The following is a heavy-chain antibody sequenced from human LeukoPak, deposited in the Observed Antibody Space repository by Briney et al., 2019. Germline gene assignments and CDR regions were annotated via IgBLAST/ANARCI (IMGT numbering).Heavy chain of an antibody. CDR3: ASGGRYSYGSFDY. Sequence: GGSLRLSCAASGFTVSSSYMSWVRQAPGKGLEWVSVIYSGGTTYYADSVKGRFTISRDNSKNTLSLQMNSLRAEDTAVYYCASGGRYSYGSFDYWGQGTLVTVSS. CDR1: GFTVSSSY. V-gene: IGHV3-53*01. CDR2: IYSGGTT. J-gene: IGHJ4*02. D-gene: IGHD5-18*01.